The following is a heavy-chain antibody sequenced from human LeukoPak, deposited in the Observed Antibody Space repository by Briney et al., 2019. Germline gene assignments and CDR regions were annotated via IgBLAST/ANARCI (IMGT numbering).Heavy chain of an antibody. CDR3: ARDRSGWPPRFAEFDY. J-gene: IGHJ4*02. CDR2: IKQDGSEK. CDR1: GFTFISYW. D-gene: IGHD1-14*01. V-gene: IGHV3-7*01. Sequence: GGSLRLSCAASGFTFISYWISWVRQAPGKGLEWVANIKQDGSEKYYVDSVKGRFTISRGNAKNSLYLQMNSLRAEDTAVYYCARDRSGWPPRFAEFDYWGQGTLVTVSS.